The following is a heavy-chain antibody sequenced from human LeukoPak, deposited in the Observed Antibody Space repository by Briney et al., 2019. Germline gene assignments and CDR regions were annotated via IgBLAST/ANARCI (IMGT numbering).Heavy chain of an antibody. CDR3: ARHVRMIVVVTEFDY. Sequence: SETLSLTCTVSGGSISSYYWSWIRQPPRKGLEWIGYIYYSGSTNYNPSLKSRVTISVDTSKNQFSLKLSSVTAADTAVYYCARHVRMIVVVTEFDYWGQGTLVTVSS. J-gene: IGHJ4*02. D-gene: IGHD3-22*01. CDR2: IYYSGST. CDR1: GGSISSYY. V-gene: IGHV4-59*08.